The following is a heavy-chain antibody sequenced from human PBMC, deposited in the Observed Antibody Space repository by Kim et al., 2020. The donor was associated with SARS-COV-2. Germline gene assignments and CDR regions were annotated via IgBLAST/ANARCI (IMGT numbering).Heavy chain of an antibody. CDR3: AGGHKFRKAIIVVVPVYQYYGMDV. V-gene: IGHV1-8*01. CDR2: MNPNSGNT. D-gene: IGHD2-2*01. J-gene: IGHJ6*02. CDR1: GYTFTSYD. Sequence: ASVKVSCKASGYTFTSYDINWVLQATGQGLEWMGWMNPNSGNTGYAQKFQGRVTMTRNTSISTAYMELSSLRSEDTAVYYCAGGHKFRKAIIVVVPVYQYYGMDVWGQGTTVTVSS.